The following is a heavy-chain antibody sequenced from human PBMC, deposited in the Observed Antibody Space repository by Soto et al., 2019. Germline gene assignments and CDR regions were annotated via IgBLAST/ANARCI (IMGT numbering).Heavy chain of an antibody. Sequence: SETLSLTCSVSGGSINSYHWSWIRQPPGKGLEWIGYISYSGTTNFNPSLQSRVTISVDTSKNQFSPKLSSVTAADTAVYYCARVGTYYDPSGYYMLDFDYWGQGTLVTVSS. V-gene: IGHV4-59*01. J-gene: IGHJ4*02. CDR2: ISYSGTT. D-gene: IGHD3-22*01. CDR1: GGSINSYH. CDR3: ARVGTYYDPSGYYMLDFDY.